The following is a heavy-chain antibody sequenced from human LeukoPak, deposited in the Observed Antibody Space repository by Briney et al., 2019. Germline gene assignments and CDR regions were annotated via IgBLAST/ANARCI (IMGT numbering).Heavy chain of an antibody. Sequence: SETLSLTCTVSGGSISSYYWSWLRQPAGKGLEWIGRIYTSGSTNYNPSLKSRVTMSVDTSKNQFSLKLSSVTAADTAVYYCASNTYCSGGSCNRIWGQGTLVTVSS. CDR2: IYTSGST. CDR3: ASNTYCSGGSCNRI. CDR1: GGSISSYY. V-gene: IGHV4-4*07. J-gene: IGHJ4*02. D-gene: IGHD2-15*01.